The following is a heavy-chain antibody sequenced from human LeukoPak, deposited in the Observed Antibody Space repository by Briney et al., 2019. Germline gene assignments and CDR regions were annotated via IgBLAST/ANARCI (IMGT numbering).Heavy chain of an antibody. V-gene: IGHV3-23*01. CDR1: GFTFSSYA. D-gene: IGHD3-22*01. CDR3: AKGTVMIDHDAFDI. Sequence: AGGSLRLSCAASGFTFSSYAMNWVRQAPGKGLEWVSIISCSGGGTYSAVAVKGRFTISRDNSKNTLYMQMNSLRAEDTAVYYCAKGTVMIDHDAFDIWGQGTMVIVSS. J-gene: IGHJ3*02. CDR2: ISCSGGGT.